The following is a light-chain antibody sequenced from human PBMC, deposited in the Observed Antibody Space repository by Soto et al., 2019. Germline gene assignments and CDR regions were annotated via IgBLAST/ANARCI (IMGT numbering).Light chain of an antibody. CDR3: QQYNIWPPRYT. CDR1: QSVSNN. Sequence: EIVMTQSPAPLPVSPGERATLSCRASQSVSNNLAWYQQRPGQAPRLLIYRASTRATGIPARVSGGGSGTEFTLAISSLQSEDFAVYYCQQYNIWPPRYTFGQGTKLEIK. CDR2: RAS. V-gene: IGKV3-15*01. J-gene: IGKJ2*01.